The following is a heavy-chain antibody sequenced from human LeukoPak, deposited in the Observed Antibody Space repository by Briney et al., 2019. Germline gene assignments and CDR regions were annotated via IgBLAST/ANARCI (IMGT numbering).Heavy chain of an antibody. CDR3: ARGEFYYDL. J-gene: IGHJ4*02. V-gene: IGHV1-18*04. D-gene: IGHD3-16*01. CDR2: ISTCRGYT. CDR1: GYIFTSNS. Sequence: GSVKVCCKPSGYIFTSNSISWVRQAPGQGLEWMGWISTCRGYTNYAKNLQGRLTMTRDTSTRTVYMEMRNMRSDDTAVYYCARGEFYYDLWGQGTLVTVSS.